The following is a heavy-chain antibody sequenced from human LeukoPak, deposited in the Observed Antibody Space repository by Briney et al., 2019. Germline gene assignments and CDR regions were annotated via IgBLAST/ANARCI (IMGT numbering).Heavy chain of an antibody. CDR3: AKDRFGNWNPPNWFEP. D-gene: IGHD1-20*01. J-gene: IGHJ5*02. Sequence: GGSLRLSCAASGFTFSSYGMHWVRQAPCKGLEWVAVISYDGSNKYYADSVKGRFTISRDNSKNTLYLQMNSLRAEDTAVYYCAKDRFGNWNPPNWFEPWGQGTLVTVSS. CDR2: ISYDGSNK. V-gene: IGHV3-30*18. CDR1: GFTFSSYG.